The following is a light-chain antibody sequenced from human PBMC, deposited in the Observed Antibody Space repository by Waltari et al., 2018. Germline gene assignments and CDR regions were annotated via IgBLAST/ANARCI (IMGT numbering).Light chain of an antibody. J-gene: IGKJ4*01. CDR2: AAS. V-gene: IGKV1-39*01. CDR3: QQSYSTSPS. Sequence: TCRASQSISSYLNWYQQKPGVAPRLLIYAASSLQSGVPSRFRGSESGTDFTLTISSLQPEDFATYYCQQSYSTSPSFGGGTKVEIK. CDR1: QSISSY.